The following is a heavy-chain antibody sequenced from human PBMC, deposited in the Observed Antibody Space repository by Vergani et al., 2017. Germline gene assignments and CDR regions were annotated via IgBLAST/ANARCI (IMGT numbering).Heavy chain of an antibody. V-gene: IGHV3-23*01. Sequence: EVQLLESGGGLVQPGGSLRLSCEASGFSFPDYAMSWVRQAPGRGLEWVSSVSGSSATPYYADSVKGRFIISRDNSKHTLHLQMNSLRADDTAVYYCTKGSRGYTGYFFDYWVQGALATVSS. J-gene: IGHJ4*02. CDR2: VSGSSATP. CDR3: TKGSRGYTGYFFDY. CDR1: GFSFPDYA. D-gene: IGHD5-12*01.